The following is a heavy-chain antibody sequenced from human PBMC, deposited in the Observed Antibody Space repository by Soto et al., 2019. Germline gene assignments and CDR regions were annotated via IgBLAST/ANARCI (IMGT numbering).Heavy chain of an antibody. J-gene: IGHJ4*02. V-gene: IGHV4-4*07. D-gene: IGHD3-3*01. CDR1: GDSITTYY. CDR3: SSGSFGVVSEF. Sequence: PSETLSLTCTVSGDSITTYYWSWIRQPAGKGPEWIGRIYPGGSIDYTPSLKSRITLSFDTSKKQFSLKLNSVTAADTAVYYCSSGSFGVVSEFWGQGTLVTVSS. CDR2: IYPGGSI.